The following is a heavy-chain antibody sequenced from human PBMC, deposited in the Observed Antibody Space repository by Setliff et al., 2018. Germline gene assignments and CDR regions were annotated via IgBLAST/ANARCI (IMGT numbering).Heavy chain of an antibody. V-gene: IGHV4-34*01. J-gene: IGHJ6*03. Sequence: SETLSLTCAAYGGTFSDYYWTWIRQPPGKGLEWIGEINHSGSSNYAPSLKSRVTMSIDASKNQFSLKLSSVTAADTAVYYCARMSGFQYMDVWGKGTTVTVSS. D-gene: IGHD3-3*01. CDR1: GGTFSDYY. CDR2: INHSGSS. CDR3: ARMSGFQYMDV.